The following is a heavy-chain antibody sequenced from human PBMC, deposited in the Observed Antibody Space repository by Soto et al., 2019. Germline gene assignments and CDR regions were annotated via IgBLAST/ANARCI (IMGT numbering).Heavy chain of an antibody. J-gene: IGHJ6*02. CDR2: ISSSSSYI. Sequence: PRLSCAASGFTFSSYSMNWVRQAPGKGLEWVSSISSSSSYIYYADSVKGRLTISRDNAKNSLYLQMNSLRAEDTAVYYCARVSRERPNYGMDVWGQGPTVIVSS. CDR1: GFTFSSYS. V-gene: IGHV3-21*01. CDR3: ARVSRERPNYGMDV. D-gene: IGHD1-26*01.